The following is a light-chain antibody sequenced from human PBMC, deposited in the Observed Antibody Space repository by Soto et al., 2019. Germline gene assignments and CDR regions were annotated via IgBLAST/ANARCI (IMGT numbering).Light chain of an antibody. CDR1: QTVGTNF. V-gene: IGKV3-20*01. CDR2: GTS. Sequence: EIVLTQSPGTLSLSPGETATLSCRASQTVGTNFLAWYQQKPGQAPMLLMFGTSNSATDIPDPFGGSGSGTDFTLTISRLEHEDVAVYYCEHYSRTLPWTFGQGTKVEIK. CDR3: EHYSRTLPWT. J-gene: IGKJ1*01.